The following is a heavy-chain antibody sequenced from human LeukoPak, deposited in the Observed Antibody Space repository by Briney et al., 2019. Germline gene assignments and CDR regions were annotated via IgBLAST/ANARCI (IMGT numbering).Heavy chain of an antibody. D-gene: IGHD3-22*01. CDR2: IYHSGST. Sequence: SETLSLTCTVSGYSISSGYYWGWIRQPPGKGLEWIGSIYHSGSTYYNPSLRRRVTISIDTSKNQFSLKLSSVTAADTAVYYCARVGAITMIVVVTYDAFDIWGQGTMVTVSS. V-gene: IGHV4-38-2*02. CDR3: ARVGAITMIVVVTYDAFDI. J-gene: IGHJ3*02. CDR1: GYSISSGYY.